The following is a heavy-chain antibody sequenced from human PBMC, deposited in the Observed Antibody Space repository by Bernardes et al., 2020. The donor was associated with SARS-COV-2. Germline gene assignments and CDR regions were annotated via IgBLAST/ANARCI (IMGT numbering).Heavy chain of an antibody. CDR1: GFTFSSYA. V-gene: IGHV3-23*01. D-gene: IGHD3-10*01. Sequence: GGSLRLFCADSGFTFSSYAMSWVRQAPGKGLEWVSAISCSGGSTYYADSVKGRFTISRDNSKNTLYLQMNSLRAEDTAVYYCAKDWFSSGSYSDAFDIWGQVTMVTVSS. J-gene: IGHJ3*02. CDR3: AKDWFSSGSYSDAFDI. CDR2: ISCSGGST.